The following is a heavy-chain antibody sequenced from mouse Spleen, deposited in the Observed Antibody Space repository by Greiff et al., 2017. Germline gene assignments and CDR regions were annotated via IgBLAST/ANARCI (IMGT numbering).Heavy chain of an antibody. CDR2: INPYNGGT. D-gene: IGHD2-2*01. V-gene: IGHV1-19*01. CDR3: ARRGGYDD. Sequence: VQLQQSGPVLVKPGASVKMSCKASGYTFTDYYMNWVKQSPGKSLEWIGVINPYNGGTSYNQKFKGKATLTVDKSSSTAYMELNSLTSEDSAVYYCARRGGYDDWGQGTTLTVSS. J-gene: IGHJ2*01. CDR1: GYTFTDYY.